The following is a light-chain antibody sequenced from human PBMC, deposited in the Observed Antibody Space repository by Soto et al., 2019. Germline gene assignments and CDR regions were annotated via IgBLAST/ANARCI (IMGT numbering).Light chain of an antibody. V-gene: IGKV3-20*01. CDR1: QSVSSSY. Sequence: EIVLTQSPGTLSLSPGERATLSCRASQSVSSSYLAWYQQKPGQAPRLLIYGASSRATGIPDRFSGSGSGTDFTLTISRLVPEDFAVYYCQQYGSSPRGTFGGGTKVEIK. CDR2: GAS. J-gene: IGKJ4*01. CDR3: QQYGSSPRGT.